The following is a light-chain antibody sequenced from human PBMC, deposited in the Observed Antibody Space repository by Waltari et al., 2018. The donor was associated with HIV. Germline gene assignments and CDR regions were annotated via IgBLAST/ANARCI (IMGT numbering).Light chain of an antibody. CDR3: QQYKNFYT. V-gene: IGKV1-5*03. CDR1: ANVYGW. J-gene: IGKJ2*01. Sequence: DIQMTQSPSTLSASVGDTVTFTCRASANVYGWLACYQQRPGKAPKLLIYKASTLQTGVPSRFSGSGSEAEFTLTISSLQPEDFATYYCQQYKNFYTFGQGTRLEIK. CDR2: KAS.